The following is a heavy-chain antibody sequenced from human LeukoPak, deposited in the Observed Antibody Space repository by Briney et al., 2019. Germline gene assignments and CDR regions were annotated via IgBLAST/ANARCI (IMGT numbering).Heavy chain of an antibody. Sequence: ETLSLTCTVSGGSISSSSYYWGWVRQAPGKGLEWVANIKQDGSEKYYVDSVKGRFTISRDNAKNSLYLQMNSLRAEDTAVYYCASLASWYYYDSSGYKFDYWGQGTLVTVSS. CDR2: IKQDGSEK. V-gene: IGHV3-7*01. CDR3: ASLASWYYYDSSGYKFDY. D-gene: IGHD3-22*01. J-gene: IGHJ4*02. CDR1: GGSISSSSYY.